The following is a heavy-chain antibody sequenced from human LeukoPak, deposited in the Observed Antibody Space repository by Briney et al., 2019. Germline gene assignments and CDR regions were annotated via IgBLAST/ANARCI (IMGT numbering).Heavy chain of an antibody. CDR3: ARERYSSSPRSMDV. CDR2: ISAFSGNT. J-gene: IGHJ6*03. V-gene: IGHV1-18*01. Sequence: ASVKVSCKASGYTFTSYAMHWVRQAPGQGLEWMGWISAFSGNTDYAQTVQGRVTMTTDTSTNTAYMELRSLRSDDTAVYYCARERYSSSPRSMDVWGKGTTVTVSS. D-gene: IGHD6-13*01. CDR1: GYTFTSYA.